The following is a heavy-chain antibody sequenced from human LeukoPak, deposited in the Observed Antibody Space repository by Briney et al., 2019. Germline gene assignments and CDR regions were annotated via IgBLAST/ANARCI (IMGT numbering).Heavy chain of an antibody. J-gene: IGHJ4*02. CDR2: IYTSGST. D-gene: IGHD6-13*01. Sequence: SSQTLSLTCTVSGGSISSGSYYWSWIRQPAGKGLEWIGRIYTSGSTNYNPSLKSRVTISVDTSKNQFSLNLSSVTAADTAVYYCARFSSIAAAFDYWGLGTLVTVSS. CDR1: GGSISSGSYY. V-gene: IGHV4-61*02. CDR3: ARFSSIAAAFDY.